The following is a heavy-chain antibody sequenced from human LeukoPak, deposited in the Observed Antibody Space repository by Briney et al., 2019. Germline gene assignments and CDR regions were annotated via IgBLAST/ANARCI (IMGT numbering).Heavy chain of an antibody. V-gene: IGHV3-9*01. D-gene: IGHD5-18*01. CDR1: GFTFDNYG. Sequence: GGSLRLSCAASGFTFDNYGMHWVRQAPGKGLEWVAGISWNSGSIGYADSVKGRFTISRDNAKNSLYLQMNSLRAEDTALYYCAKAYRHGYTYDDWFDPWGQGTLVTVSS. J-gene: IGHJ5*02. CDR2: ISWNSGSI. CDR3: AKAYRHGYTYDDWFDP.